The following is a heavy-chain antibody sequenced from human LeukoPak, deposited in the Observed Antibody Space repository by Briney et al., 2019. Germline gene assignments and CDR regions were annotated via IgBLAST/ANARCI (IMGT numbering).Heavy chain of an antibody. CDR2: ISYSGST. Sequence: PSETLSLTCTVHGDSISSSSYDWGWIRQPRGKGLEWIVSISYSGSTYYNPSLNRRVTISVNTSKNQFSLKLSSVTAADTAIYYCARSVDSLLNFDYWGQGTLVTVSS. J-gene: IGHJ4*02. V-gene: IGHV4-39*01. CDR1: GDSISSSSYD. D-gene: IGHD3-22*01. CDR3: ARSVDSLLNFDY.